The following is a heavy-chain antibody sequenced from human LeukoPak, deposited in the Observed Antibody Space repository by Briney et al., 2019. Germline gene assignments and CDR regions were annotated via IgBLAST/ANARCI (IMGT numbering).Heavy chain of an antibody. Sequence: GGSLRLSCAASGFTFSNYWMSWVRQAPGKGLEWVAVISYDGSNKYYADSVKGRFTISRDNSKNTLYLQMNSLRAEDTAVYYCAKERHRYCSSTSCYYFDYWGQGTLVTVSS. J-gene: IGHJ4*02. CDR2: ISYDGSNK. V-gene: IGHV3-30*18. D-gene: IGHD2-2*01. CDR1: GFTFSNYW. CDR3: AKERHRYCSSTSCYYFDY.